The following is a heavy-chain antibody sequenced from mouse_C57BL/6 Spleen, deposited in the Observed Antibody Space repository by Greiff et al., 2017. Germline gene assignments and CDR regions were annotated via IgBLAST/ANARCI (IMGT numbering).Heavy chain of an antibody. D-gene: IGHD2-4*01. J-gene: IGHJ4*01. CDR1: GFTFSDYY. Sequence: EVKLVESEGGLVQPGSSMKLSCTASGFTFSDYYMAWVRQVPEKGLEWVANINYDGSSTYYLDSLKSRFIISRDNAKNILYLQMSSLKSEDTATYYCAREGGLGYAMDDWGQGTSVTVSS. CDR3: AREGGLGYAMDD. CDR2: INYDGSST. V-gene: IGHV5-16*01.